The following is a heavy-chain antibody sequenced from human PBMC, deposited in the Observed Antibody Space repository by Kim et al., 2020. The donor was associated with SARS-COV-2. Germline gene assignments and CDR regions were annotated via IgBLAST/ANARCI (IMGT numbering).Heavy chain of an antibody. J-gene: IGHJ4*02. D-gene: IGHD3-3*01. Sequence: GGSLRLSCTASGFTFGDYAMSWFRQAPGKGLEWVGFIRSKVYGGTTEYAASVKGRFTISRDDSKSIAYLQMNSLKTEDTAVYYCTRGDDFWSGYPEIRFDYWGQGTLVTVSS. CDR2: IRSKVYGGTT. CDR3: TRGDDFWSGYPEIRFDY. V-gene: IGHV3-49*03. CDR1: GFTFGDYA.